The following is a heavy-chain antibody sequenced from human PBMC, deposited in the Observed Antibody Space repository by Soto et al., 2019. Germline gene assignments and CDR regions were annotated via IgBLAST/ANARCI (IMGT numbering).Heavy chain of an antibody. CDR2: ISYDGSNK. CDR3: ARESHSNYGYYYYGMDV. D-gene: IGHD4-4*01. J-gene: IGHJ6*02. Sequence: GGSLRLSCAASGFTFSSYGMHWVRQAPGKGLEWVAVISYDGSNKYYADSVKGRFTISRDNSKNTLYLQMNSLRAEDTAVYYCARESHSNYGYYYYGMDVWGQGTTVTVSS. V-gene: IGHV3-30*03. CDR1: GFTFSSYG.